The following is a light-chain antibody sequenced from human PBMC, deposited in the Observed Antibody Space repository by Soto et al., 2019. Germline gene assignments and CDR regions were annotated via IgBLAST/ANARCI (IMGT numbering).Light chain of an antibody. J-gene: IGKJ5*01. CDR2: AAS. CDR3: QQSYSTPLIT. V-gene: IGKV1-39*01. Sequence: DTHMTQSPSTLSSFLGDRVPINCRASQGINNYLAWYQQKPGKVPKLLIYAASSLQSGVPSRFSGSGSGTDFTLTISSLQPEDFATYYCQQSYSTPLITFGQGTRLEI. CDR1: QGINNY.